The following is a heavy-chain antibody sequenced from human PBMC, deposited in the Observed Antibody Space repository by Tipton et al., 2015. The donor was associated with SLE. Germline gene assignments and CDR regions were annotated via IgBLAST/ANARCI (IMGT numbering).Heavy chain of an antibody. CDR1: GDSISSDYY. CDR2: IHHRGRT. D-gene: IGHD3-3*01. J-gene: IGHJ6*03. Sequence: LRLSCTVSGDSISSDYYWGWIRQPPGKGLEWIGSIHHRGRTYYSPSLKSRVTISVDTSKNQFSRNLSSVTAADTAVYYCARESYDSWSGYYRGYYFYMDVWDKGSTVTVSS. CDR3: ARESYDSWSGYYRGYYFYMDV. V-gene: IGHV4-38-2*02.